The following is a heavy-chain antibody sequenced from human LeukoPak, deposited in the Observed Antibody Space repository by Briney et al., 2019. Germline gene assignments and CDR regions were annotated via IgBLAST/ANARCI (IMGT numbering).Heavy chain of an antibody. Sequence: SQTLSLTCAISGDSVSSKSAAWSWIRQSPSRGLEWLGRTYYRSKWYHEYAVSVKSRITINPDTSKNQFSLQLNSVTPEDTAIYYRAILRTASSFDFWGQGTLVTVSS. D-gene: IGHD1-1*01. J-gene: IGHJ4*02. CDR2: TYYRSKWYH. CDR3: AILRTASSFDF. V-gene: IGHV6-1*01. CDR1: GDSVSSKSAA.